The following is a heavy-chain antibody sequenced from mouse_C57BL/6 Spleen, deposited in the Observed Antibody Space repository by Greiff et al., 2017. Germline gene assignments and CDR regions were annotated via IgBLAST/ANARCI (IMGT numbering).Heavy chain of an antibody. J-gene: IGHJ4*01. V-gene: IGHV1-39*01. D-gene: IGHD2-4*01. CDR3: ARRAVGYDYDEEYYYAMDY. CDR1: GYSFTDYN. CDR2: INPNYGTT. Sequence: VQLKESGPELVKPGASVKISCKASGYSFTDYNMNWVKQSNGKSLEWIGVINPNYGTTSYNQKFKGKATLTVDQSSSTAYMQLNSLTSEDSAVYYCARRAVGYDYDEEYYYAMDYWGQGTSGTVSS.